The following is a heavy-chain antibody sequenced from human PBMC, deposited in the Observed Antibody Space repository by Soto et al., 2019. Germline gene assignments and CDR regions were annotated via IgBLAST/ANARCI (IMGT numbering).Heavy chain of an antibody. CDR2: IYYSGST. V-gene: IGHV4-39*01. Sequence: SETLSLTCTVSGGSISSSSYYWGWIRQPPGKGLEWIGSIYYSGSTYYNPSLKSRVTISVDTSKNQFSLKLSSVTAADTAVYYCARHIYDDDSSQYYYYGMDVWGQGTTVTVSS. J-gene: IGHJ6*02. D-gene: IGHD3-22*01. CDR1: GGSISSSSYY. CDR3: ARHIYDDDSSQYYYYGMDV.